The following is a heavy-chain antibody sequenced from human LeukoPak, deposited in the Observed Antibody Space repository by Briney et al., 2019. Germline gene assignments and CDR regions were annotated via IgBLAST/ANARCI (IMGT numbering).Heavy chain of an antibody. CDR1: GFTFSSYA. CDR3: AKSPDYDYVLGSYRYFDY. J-gene: IGHJ4*02. V-gene: IGHV3-23*01. Sequence: GGSLRLSCAASGFTFSSYAMSWVRQAPGKGLEWVSAISGSGGSTYYADSVKGRFTISRDNSKNTLYLQMNSLRAEDTAVYYCAKSPDYDYVLGSYRYFDYWGQGTLVTVSS. D-gene: IGHD3-16*02. CDR2: ISGSGGST.